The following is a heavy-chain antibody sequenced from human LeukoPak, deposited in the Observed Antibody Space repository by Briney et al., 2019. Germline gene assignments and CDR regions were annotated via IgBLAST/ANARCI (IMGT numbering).Heavy chain of an antibody. CDR3: ARRALTTVTTRVRNWFDP. D-gene: IGHD4-11*01. CDR2: INHSGCT. CDR1: GGSFSGYY. J-gene: IGHJ5*02. V-gene: IGHV4-34*01. Sequence: SETLSLTCAVYGGSFSGYYWSWIRQPPGKGLEWIGEINHSGCTNYKPSLKSRVTISVDTSKNQFSLKLSSVTAADTAVYYCARRALTTVTTRVRNWFDPWGQGTLVTVSS.